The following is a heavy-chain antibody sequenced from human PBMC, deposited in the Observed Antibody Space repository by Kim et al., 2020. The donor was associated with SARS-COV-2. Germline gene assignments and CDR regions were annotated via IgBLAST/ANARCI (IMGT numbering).Heavy chain of an antibody. V-gene: IGHV3-23*01. CDR2: ISGSGGST. CDR3: AKRVAVAVTYYFDY. D-gene: IGHD6-19*01. Sequence: GGSLRLSCAASEFTFSSYAMSWVRQAPGKGLEWVSTISGSGGSTFYADSVKGRFTISRDNSKNTLSLQMNSLRAEDTAVYYCAKRVAVAVTYYFDYWGPGTLVTVSA. CDR1: EFTFSSYA. J-gene: IGHJ4*02.